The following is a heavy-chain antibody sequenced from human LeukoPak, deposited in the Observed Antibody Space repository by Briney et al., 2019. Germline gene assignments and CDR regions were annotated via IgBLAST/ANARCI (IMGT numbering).Heavy chain of an antibody. D-gene: IGHD1-26*01. CDR3: ARAPQWELLRLPLDY. J-gene: IGHJ4*02. Sequence: ASVKASCKASGYTFTSYGISWVRQAPGQGLEWMGWISAYNGNTNYAQKLQGRVTMTTDTSTSTAYMELRSLRSDDTAVYYCARAPQWELLRLPLDYWGQGTLVTVSS. CDR1: GYTFTSYG. V-gene: IGHV1-18*01. CDR2: ISAYNGNT.